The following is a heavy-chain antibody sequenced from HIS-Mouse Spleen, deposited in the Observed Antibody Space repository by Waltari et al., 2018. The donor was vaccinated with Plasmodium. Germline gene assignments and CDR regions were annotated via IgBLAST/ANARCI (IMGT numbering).Heavy chain of an antibody. Sequence: QVQLVQSGAEVKKPGASVKVSCQASGYTFTGYYMHWVRQPPGQGLEWMGWINPNSGGTNYAQKFQGRVTMTRDTSISTAYMELSRLRSDDTAVYYCARVLGYKAAAGTFVEYFQHWGQGTLVTVSS. D-gene: IGHD6-13*01. CDR1: GYTFTGYY. CDR2: INPNSGGT. V-gene: IGHV1-2*02. J-gene: IGHJ1*01. CDR3: ARVLGYKAAAGTFVEYFQH.